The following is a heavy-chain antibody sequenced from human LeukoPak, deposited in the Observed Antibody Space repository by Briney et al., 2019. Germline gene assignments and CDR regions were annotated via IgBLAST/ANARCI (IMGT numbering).Heavy chain of an antibody. CDR3: AKDRSSSTSCYGDFDY. J-gene: IGHJ4*02. CDR1: GFTFSSYA. CDR2: ISGSGGST. D-gene: IGHD2-2*01. Sequence: GGSLRLSCAASGFTFSSYAMSWVRQAPGKGLEWVSAISGSGGSTYYADSVKGRFTISRDNSENTLYLQMNSLRAEDTAVYYCAKDRSSSTSCYGDFDYWGQGTLVTVSS. V-gene: IGHV3-23*01.